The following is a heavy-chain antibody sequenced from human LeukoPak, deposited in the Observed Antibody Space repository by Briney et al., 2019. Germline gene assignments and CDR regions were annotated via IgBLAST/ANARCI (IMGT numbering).Heavy chain of an antibody. J-gene: IGHJ5*02. Sequence: XXRXSPSXGLEWLVKTFFMSHLHPYYSFSFKSPITINSDTSKNQFSLQLGYVTPEDTAVYYCASGWALSWGQGTLVTVSS. CDR3: ASGWALS. D-gene: IGHD1-26*01. V-gene: IGHV6-1*01. CDR2: TFFMSHLHP.